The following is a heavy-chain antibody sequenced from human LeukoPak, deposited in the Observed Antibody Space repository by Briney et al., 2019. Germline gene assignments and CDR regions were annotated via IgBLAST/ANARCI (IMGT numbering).Heavy chain of an antibody. CDR1: GFTFSSYA. J-gene: IGHJ4*02. CDR2: ISGSGGST. CDR3: AKSRGGVVATTFDY. V-gene: IGHV3-23*01. D-gene: IGHD5-12*01. Sequence: GGSLRVSCAASGFTFSSYAMSCVRQTPGKGLESVSDISGSGGSTYYADSVKGRFTISRDNSKNTLYLQMNSLRAEDTAVYYCAKSRGGVVATTFDYWGQGTLVTVSS.